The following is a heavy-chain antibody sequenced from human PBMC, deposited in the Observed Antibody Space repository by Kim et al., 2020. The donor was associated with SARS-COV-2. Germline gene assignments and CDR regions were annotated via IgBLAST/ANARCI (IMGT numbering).Heavy chain of an antibody. J-gene: IGHJ3*01. CDR3: VRQVAGSNFDV. Sequence: FYAESVKGRFTISRDNSKNTVYLQLNILGAEDTAIYYCVRQVAGSNFDVWGQGTMVTVSS. D-gene: IGHD3-10*01. V-gene: IGHV3-23*01.